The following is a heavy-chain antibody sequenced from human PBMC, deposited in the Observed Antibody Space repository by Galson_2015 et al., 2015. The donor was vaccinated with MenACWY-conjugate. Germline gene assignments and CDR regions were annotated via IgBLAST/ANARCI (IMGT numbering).Heavy chain of an antibody. CDR3: ARVNLGYCSGGSCYNAYDH. V-gene: IGHV3-30*04. J-gene: IGHJ4*02. D-gene: IGHD2-15*01. Sequence: SLRLSCAASGFTFSSYSMEWVRQAPGKGLEWVAVISYDGSNKYYADSVKGRFTISRDNPKNTLYLQMNSLRAEDTAVYYCARVNLGYCSGGSCYNAYDHWGQGTLVTVSS. CDR1: GFTFSSYS. CDR2: ISYDGSNK.